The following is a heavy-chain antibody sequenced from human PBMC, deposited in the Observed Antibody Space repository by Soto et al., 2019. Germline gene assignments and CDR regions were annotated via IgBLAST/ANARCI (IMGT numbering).Heavy chain of an antibody. CDR2: IAYNSSKR. D-gene: IGHD3-22*01. CDR1: GLTFSSHG. J-gene: IGHJ4*02. V-gene: IGHV3-30*18. CDR3: AKKGHITMIVVVITYFDY. Sequence: GRAQRLSSAVSGLTFSSHGVHWVSKARGKALERVAGIAYNSSKRYYADEVRGRLTMSRDNSTKTLYLQMNSLRAEDTAVYYCAKKGHITMIVVVITYFDYWGQGTLVTVSS.